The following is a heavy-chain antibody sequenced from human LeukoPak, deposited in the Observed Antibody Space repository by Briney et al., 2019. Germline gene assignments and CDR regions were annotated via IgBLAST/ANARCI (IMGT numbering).Heavy chain of an antibody. D-gene: IGHD1-20*01. J-gene: IGHJ4*02. Sequence: GGSLRLSCAASGFTFSSYAMHWVRQAPGKGLEWVAVISYDGSNKYYADSVKGRFTISRDNSKNTLYLQMNSLRAEDTAVYYCARGGWRITRVYFDYWGQGTLVTVSS. CDR3: ARGGWRITRVYFDY. V-gene: IGHV3-30-3*01. CDR1: GFTFSSYA. CDR2: ISYDGSNK.